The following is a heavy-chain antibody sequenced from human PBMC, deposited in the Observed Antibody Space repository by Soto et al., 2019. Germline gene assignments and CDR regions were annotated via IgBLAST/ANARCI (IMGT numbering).Heavy chain of an antibody. CDR1: GGSFSGYY. J-gene: IGHJ3*02. CDR2: INHSGST. D-gene: IGHD7-27*01. Sequence: SETLSLTCAVYGGSFSGYYWSWIRQPPGKGLEWIGEINHSGSTNYNPSLKSRVTISVDTSKNQFSLKLSSVTAADTAVYYCARGQTGAGAFDIWGQGTMVTVSS. V-gene: IGHV4-34*01. CDR3: ARGQTGAGAFDI.